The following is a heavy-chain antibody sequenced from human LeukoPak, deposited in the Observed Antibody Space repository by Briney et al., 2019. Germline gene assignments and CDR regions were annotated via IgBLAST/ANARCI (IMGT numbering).Heavy chain of an antibody. CDR2: INPNSGGT. Sequence: ASVKVSCKASGYTFTGYYMHWVRQAPGQGLEWMGWINPNSGGTNYAQKFQGRVTMTRDTSISTAYIELSRLRSDDTAVYYCARDRLSEVAGTDYWGQGTLVTVSS. CDR1: GYTFTGYY. V-gene: IGHV1-2*02. J-gene: IGHJ4*02. CDR3: ARDRLSEVAGTDY. D-gene: IGHD6-19*01.